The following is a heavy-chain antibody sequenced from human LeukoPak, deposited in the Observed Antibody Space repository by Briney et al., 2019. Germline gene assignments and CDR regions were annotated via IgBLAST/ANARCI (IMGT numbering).Heavy chain of an antibody. Sequence: SETLSLTCTVSGYSISSGYYWGWIRQPPGKGLELIGYIYYSGSTNYNLSLKSRVTISIDTSKNEFSLKLSSVTAADTAVYYCARHWSAILWFGELLNWFDPWGQGTLVTVSS. CDR3: ARHWSAILWFGELLNWFDP. CDR2: IYYSGST. D-gene: IGHD3-10*01. CDR1: GYSISSGYY. V-gene: IGHV4-38-2*02. J-gene: IGHJ5*02.